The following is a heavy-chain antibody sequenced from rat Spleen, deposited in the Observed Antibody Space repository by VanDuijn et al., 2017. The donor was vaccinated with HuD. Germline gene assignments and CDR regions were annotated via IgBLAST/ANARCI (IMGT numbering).Heavy chain of an antibody. D-gene: IGHD1-11*01. V-gene: IGHV5-29*01. CDR1: GFIFSDYY. J-gene: IGHJ1*01. CDR3: TRRGYLSNWYFDF. Sequence: EVQLVESDGGLVQPGRSLELSCTASGFIFSDYYMAWVRQAPTKGLEWVATISYDGSKTYYRDSVKGRFIISRDNAKSTLYLQMDSLRSEDTAIYYCTRRGYLSNWYFDFWGPGTMVTVSS. CDR2: ISYDGSKT.